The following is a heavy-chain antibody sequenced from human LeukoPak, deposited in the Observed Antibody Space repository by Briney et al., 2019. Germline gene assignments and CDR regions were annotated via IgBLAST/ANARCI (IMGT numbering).Heavy chain of an antibody. CDR1: GYTFTSYY. J-gene: IGHJ4*02. D-gene: IGHD2-2*01. V-gene: IGHV1-46*01. CDR2: INPSGGST. CDR3: ASGYCSSTSCFYYFDY. Sequence: ASVKVSCKASGYTFTSYYMHWVRQAPGQGLEWMGIINPSGGSTSYAQKFQGRVTMTRDTSTSTVYMELSSLRSEDTAVYYCASGYCSSTSCFYYFDYWGQGTLVTVSS.